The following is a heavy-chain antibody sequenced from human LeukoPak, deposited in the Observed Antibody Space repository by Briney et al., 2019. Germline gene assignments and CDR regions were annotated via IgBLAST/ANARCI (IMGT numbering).Heavy chain of an antibody. CDR1: GYGFTTCW. J-gene: IGHJ4*02. Sequence: GEALKISCKGSGYGFTTCWIGWVRQMPGKGLEWIGVINPGNSDTRCSPSFQGQVTISADKSITTAYLQWSSLKASDTAMYYCARLRWAAGDGYYFDYWGQGTPVT. D-gene: IGHD6-13*01. V-gene: IGHV5-51*01. CDR2: INPGNSDT. CDR3: ARLRWAAGDGYYFDY.